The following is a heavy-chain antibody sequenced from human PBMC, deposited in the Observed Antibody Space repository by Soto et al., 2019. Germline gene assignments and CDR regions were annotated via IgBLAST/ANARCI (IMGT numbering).Heavy chain of an antibody. CDR1: GFTFSDYY. J-gene: IGHJ4*02. D-gene: IGHD3-22*01. V-gene: IGHV3-11*05. CDR3: ARDYYDSSGSPAYGY. CDR2: ISSSSSYT. Sequence: QVQLVESGGGLVKPGGSLRLSCAASGFTFSDYYMSWIRQAPGKGLEWVSYISSSSSYTNYADSVKGRFTISRDNAKNSLYLQRNSLRAEDTAVYYCARDYYDSSGSPAYGYWGQGALVTVSS.